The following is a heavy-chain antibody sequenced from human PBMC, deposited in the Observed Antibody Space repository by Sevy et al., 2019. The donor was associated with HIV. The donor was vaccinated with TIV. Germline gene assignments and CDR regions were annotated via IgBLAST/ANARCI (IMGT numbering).Heavy chain of an antibody. CDR3: ARTRGFYYDILTGYYSSDYYYGMDV. V-gene: IGHV4-39*01. Sequence: SETLSLTCTVSGGSISSSSYYWGWIRQPPGKGLEWIGSIYYSGSTYYNPSLKSRVTISVDTSKNQFSLKLSSVTAADTAVYYCARTRGFYYDILTGYYSSDYYYGMDVWGQWTTVTVSS. CDR2: IYYSGST. D-gene: IGHD3-9*01. J-gene: IGHJ6*02. CDR1: GGSISSSSYY.